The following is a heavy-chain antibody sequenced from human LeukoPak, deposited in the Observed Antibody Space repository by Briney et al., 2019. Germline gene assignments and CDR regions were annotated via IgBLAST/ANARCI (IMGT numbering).Heavy chain of an antibody. Sequence: PGGSLRLSCVASEFTFSRYWMHWVRQAPGKGLVWVSRISIDGSSISHADFVKGRFTISRDNAMNTVFLQMNSLGAEDTAVYYCARGIRDSSAGVDYWGQGTQVTVSS. CDR1: EFTFSRYW. CDR2: ISIDGSSI. V-gene: IGHV3-74*01. D-gene: IGHD6-6*01. J-gene: IGHJ4*02. CDR3: ARGIRDSSAGVDY.